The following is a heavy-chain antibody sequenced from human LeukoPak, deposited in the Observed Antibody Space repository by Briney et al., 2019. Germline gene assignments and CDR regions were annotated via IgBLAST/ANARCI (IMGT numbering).Heavy chain of an antibody. CDR2: IYSSGST. V-gene: IGHV4-61*02. Sequence: SETLSLTCTVSGGSISSGTYYWTWIRQPAGKGLEWIGRIYSSGSTSYNPSLDSRVRISIDTSKNQFSLKLSSVTAADTAVYYCASSLWFGELSDSYNWFDPWGQGTLVTVSS. J-gene: IGHJ5*02. D-gene: IGHD3-10*01. CDR1: GGSISSGTYY. CDR3: ASSLWFGELSDSYNWFDP.